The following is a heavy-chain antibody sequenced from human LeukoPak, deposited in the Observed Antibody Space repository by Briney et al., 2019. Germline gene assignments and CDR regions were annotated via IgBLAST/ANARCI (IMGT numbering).Heavy chain of an antibody. J-gene: IGHJ4*02. CDR3: ARGDWVWGSYVFDY. Sequence: ASVKXXXXXSXXTFTSYDIXWVRQATGQGLEWMVCFYPHIANPGYPQTFQATVTITSNPSISTAYMELSSLRSEDTAVYYCARGDWVWGSYVFDYWGQGTLVTVSS. CDR2: FYPHIANP. D-gene: IGHD1-26*01. CDR1: XXTFTSYD. V-gene: IGHV1-8*03.